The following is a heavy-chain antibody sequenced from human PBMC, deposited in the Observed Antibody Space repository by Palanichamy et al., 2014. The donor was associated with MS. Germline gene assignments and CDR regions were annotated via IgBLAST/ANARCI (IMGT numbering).Heavy chain of an antibody. D-gene: IGHD3-3*01. V-gene: IGHV4-31*03. Sequence: QVQLQESGPGLVKPSQTLSLTCTVSGGSISSDGYYWTWVRQHPGEGLEWIGYVYYSGTTYYKPSLKSRVTISVNTSKNQFSLKLTSVTAADTAVYYCARGRQVYDFWRGSGMDVWGQGTTVIVS. CDR1: GGSISSDGYY. CDR2: VYYSGTT. CDR3: ARGRQVYDFWRGSGMDV. J-gene: IGHJ6*02.